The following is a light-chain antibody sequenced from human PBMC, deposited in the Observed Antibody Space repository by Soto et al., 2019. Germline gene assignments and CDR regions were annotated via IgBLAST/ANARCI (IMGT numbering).Light chain of an antibody. CDR1: SSDVGAYNY. CDR3: YSHAGTNRV. Sequence: QSVLTQPPSASGSPGQSVTISCTGTSSDVGAYNYVSWYQQHPGKAPKLMIYEVTKRPSGVPDRFSGSKSGNTASLTVSGLLAEDESDYYCYSHAGTNRVFGTGTKFTVL. CDR2: EVT. J-gene: IGLJ1*01. V-gene: IGLV2-8*01.